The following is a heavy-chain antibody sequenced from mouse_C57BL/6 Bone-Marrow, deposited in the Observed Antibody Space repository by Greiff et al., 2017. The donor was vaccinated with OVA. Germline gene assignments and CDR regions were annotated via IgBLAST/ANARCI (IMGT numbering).Heavy chain of an antibody. J-gene: IGHJ2*01. V-gene: IGHV1-64*01. Sequence: VQLQQPGAELVKPGASVKLSCKASGYTFTSYWMHWVKQRPGQGLEWIGMIHPNSGSTNYNEKFQSKATLTVDKSSSTAYMQLSSLTSEDSAVYDGAREGSGITTVTAYFDYWGQGTTLTVSS. CDR3: AREGSGITTVTAYFDY. CDR1: GYTFTSYW. D-gene: IGHD1-1*01. CDR2: IHPNSGST.